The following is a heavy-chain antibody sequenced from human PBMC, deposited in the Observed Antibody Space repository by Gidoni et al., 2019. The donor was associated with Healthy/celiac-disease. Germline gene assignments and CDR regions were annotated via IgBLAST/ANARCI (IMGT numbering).Heavy chain of an antibody. CDR1: GGPISSSSYY. Sequence: QLQLQESGPGLVKPSETLSLTCTVSGGPISSSSYYWGWIRQPPGKGLEWIGSIYYSGSTYYNPSLKSRVTISVDTSKNQFSLKLSSVTAADTAMYYCARHGGRSTSRWGAFDIWGQGTMVTVSS. J-gene: IGHJ3*02. CDR2: IYYSGST. D-gene: IGHD2-2*01. V-gene: IGHV4-39*01. CDR3: ARHGGRSTSRWGAFDI.